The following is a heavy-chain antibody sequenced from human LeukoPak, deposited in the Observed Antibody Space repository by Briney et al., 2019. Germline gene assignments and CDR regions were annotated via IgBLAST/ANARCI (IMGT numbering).Heavy chain of an antibody. CDR3: ARARYRSPAFDY. J-gene: IGHJ4*02. Sequence: SESLSLTCTVSGGSTSSYYWSWVRQPPGKGLEWIGYIYYGGSTNYNPSLKGRATISLATSKTRCSRLLSSVPAADTAVYYCARARYRSPAFDYWGQGTLVPVPS. CDR2: IYYGGST. D-gene: IGHD5-12*01. CDR1: GGSTSSYY. V-gene: IGHV4-59*01.